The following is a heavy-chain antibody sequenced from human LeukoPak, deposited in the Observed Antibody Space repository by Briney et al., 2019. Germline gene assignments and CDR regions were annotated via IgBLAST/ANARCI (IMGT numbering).Heavy chain of an antibody. D-gene: IGHD3-22*01. Sequence: GGSLRLSCAASGFTFSSYSMNWVRQAPGKGLEWVSYISSSGSTIYYADSVKGRFTISRDNAKNSLYLQMNSLRAEDTALYYCAKDIKAGYDSSGYLHYWGQGTLVTVSS. V-gene: IGHV3-48*04. CDR2: ISSSGSTI. J-gene: IGHJ4*02. CDR1: GFTFSSYS. CDR3: AKDIKAGYDSSGYLHY.